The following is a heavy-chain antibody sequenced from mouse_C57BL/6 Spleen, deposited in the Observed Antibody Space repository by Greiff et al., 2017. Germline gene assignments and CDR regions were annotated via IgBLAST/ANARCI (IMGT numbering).Heavy chain of an antibody. J-gene: IGHJ2*01. CDR1: GFTFSDYG. V-gene: IGHV5-17*01. D-gene: IGHD2-5*01. CDR3: AKGGIYSNHYFDY. Sequence: EVMLVESGGGLVKPGGSLKLSCAASGFTFSDYGMHWVRQAPEKGLEWVAYISSGSSTIYYADTVKGRFTISRDNAKNTLFLQMTSLRSEDTAMYYCAKGGIYSNHYFDYWGQGTTLTVSS. CDR2: ISSGSSTI.